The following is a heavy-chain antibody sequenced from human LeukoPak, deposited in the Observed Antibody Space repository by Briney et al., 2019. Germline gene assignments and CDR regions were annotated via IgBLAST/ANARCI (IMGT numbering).Heavy chain of an antibody. J-gene: IGHJ4*02. CDR3: ARILSRDYFDY. CDR1: GFTISDFW. Sequence: GGSLRLSCAASGFTISDFWMHWVRQAPGKGLVSVSRINGDGSSTKYADSVRGRFTISSDNAKNTLYLQMNSLRAEDTAVYYCARILSRDYFDYWGQGTLVPVSS. V-gene: IGHV3-74*01. CDR2: INGDGSST.